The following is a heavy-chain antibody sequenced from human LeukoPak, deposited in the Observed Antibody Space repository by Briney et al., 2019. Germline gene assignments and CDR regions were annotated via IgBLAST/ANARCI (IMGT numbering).Heavy chain of an antibody. D-gene: IGHD2-15*01. J-gene: IGHJ4*02. V-gene: IGHV4-4*07. CDR1: GGSMNDYY. Sequence: SETLSLTSTVSGGSMNDYYWYWIRQPAGKGLECIGRIYANGATNYNASLKSRITMSVDTSKTQFSLTLNSVTAADSAVYYCARLYCRGGNCYSYFDSWGRGTLVTVSS. CDR2: IYANGAT. CDR3: ARLYCRGGNCYSYFDS.